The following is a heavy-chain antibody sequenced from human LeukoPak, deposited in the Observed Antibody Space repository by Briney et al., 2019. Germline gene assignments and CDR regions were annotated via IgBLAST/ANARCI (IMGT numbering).Heavy chain of an antibody. CDR1: GYRFTSYW. V-gene: IGHV5-51*01. D-gene: IGHD6-13*01. CDR3: ARPRGAWYNAFDI. J-gene: IGHJ3*02. CDR2: IYPGDFDT. Sequence: PGESLKISCKGSGYRFTSYWIGWVRQMPGKGLEWMGIIYPGDFDTRYSPSFEGQVTISADKSISTAYLQWTSLKASDSAMYHCARPRGAWYNAFDIWGQGTMVTVSP.